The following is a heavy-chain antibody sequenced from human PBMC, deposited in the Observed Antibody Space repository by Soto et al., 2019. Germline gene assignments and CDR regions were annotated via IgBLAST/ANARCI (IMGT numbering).Heavy chain of an antibody. Sequence: QVQLQQWGAGLLKPSETLSLTCAVYGGSFSGYYWSWIRQPPGKGLGGIGEIKHSGSTNYNPFLKSRVTISVDTSKNQFSLKLSSVTAADTAVYYCARGRATRYCSGGSCRGAFFDYWGQGTLVTVSS. CDR2: IKHSGST. J-gene: IGHJ4*02. CDR3: ARGRATRYCSGGSCRGAFFDY. D-gene: IGHD2-15*01. V-gene: IGHV4-34*01. CDR1: GGSFSGYY.